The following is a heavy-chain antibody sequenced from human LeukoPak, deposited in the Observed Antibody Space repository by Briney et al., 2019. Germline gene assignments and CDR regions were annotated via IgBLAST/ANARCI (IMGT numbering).Heavy chain of an antibody. CDR1: GFTFSSHV. CDR3: VKEYHSRGFGAYFDY. J-gene: IGHJ4*02. CDR2: ISNSGDST. V-gene: IGHV3-23*01. Sequence: GGSLRLSCAASGFTFSSHVMSWVRQAPGKGLEWVSAISNSGDSTFYADSVKGRFTLSRDNSINTVDLQMNSLRAEDTAVYYCVKEYHSRGFGAYFDYWGQGTLVTVSS. D-gene: IGHD3-3*01.